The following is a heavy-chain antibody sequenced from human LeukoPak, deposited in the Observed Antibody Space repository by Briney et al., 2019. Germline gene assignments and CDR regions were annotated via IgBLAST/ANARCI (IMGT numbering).Heavy chain of an antibody. CDR1: GDSISSGGYY. CDR3: ASGGSGFGELGGAFDI. D-gene: IGHD3-10*01. CDR2: IYYSGST. V-gene: IGHV4-61*08. J-gene: IGHJ3*02. Sequence: PSETLSLTCTVSGDSISSGGYYWSWIRQPPGKGLEWIGYIYYSGSTNYNPSLKSRVTISVDTSKNQFSLKLSSVTAADTAVYYCASGGSGFGELGGAFDIWGQGTMVTVSS.